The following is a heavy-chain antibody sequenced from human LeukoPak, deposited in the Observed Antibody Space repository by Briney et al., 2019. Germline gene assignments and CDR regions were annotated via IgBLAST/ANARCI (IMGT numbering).Heavy chain of an antibody. CDR1: GFTFSSYW. D-gene: IGHD3-3*01. V-gene: IGHV3-7*01. Sequence: PGGSLRLSCAAPGFTFSSYWVSWVRQAPGKGLEWVANIKQDGSEKYYVDSVKGRFTISRDNAKNSLYLQMNSLRAEDTAVYYCARDREPHDFWSGYHDYWGQGTLVTVSS. J-gene: IGHJ4*02. CDR3: ARDREPHDFWSGYHDY. CDR2: IKQDGSEK.